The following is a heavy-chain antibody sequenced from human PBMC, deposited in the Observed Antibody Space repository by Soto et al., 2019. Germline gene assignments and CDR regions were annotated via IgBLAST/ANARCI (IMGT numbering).Heavy chain of an antibody. J-gene: IGHJ3*02. CDR1: GFTFSSYG. V-gene: IGHV3-30*18. Sequence: GGSLRLSCAASGFTFSSYGMHWVRQAPGKGLEWVAVISYDGSNKYYAASVKGRFTISRDNSKNTLYLQVNSLRAEDTAVYYCAKAPNTMVSLDIWGQGTMVTVSS. CDR3: AKAPNTMVSLDI. D-gene: IGHD3-10*01. CDR2: ISYDGSNK.